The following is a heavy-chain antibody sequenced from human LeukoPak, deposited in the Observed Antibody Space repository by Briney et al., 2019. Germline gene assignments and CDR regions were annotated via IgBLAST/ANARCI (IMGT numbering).Heavy chain of an antibody. CDR3: PRESRQLLWFGELRR. D-gene: IGHD3-10*01. CDR1: GFTFSSYG. J-gene: IGHJ4*02. Sequence: GRSLRLSCAASGFTFSSYGMHWVRQAPGKGLEWVAVIWYDGSNKYYADSVKGRFTISRDNSKNTLYLQMNSLRAEDTAVYYCPRESRQLLWFGELRRWGQGTLVTVSS. V-gene: IGHV3-33*01. CDR2: IWYDGSNK.